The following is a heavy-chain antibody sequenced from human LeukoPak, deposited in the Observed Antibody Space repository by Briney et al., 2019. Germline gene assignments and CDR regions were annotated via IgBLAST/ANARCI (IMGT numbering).Heavy chain of an antibody. J-gene: IGHJ4*02. D-gene: IGHD3-10*01. V-gene: IGHV3-74*01. Sequence: GGSLRLSCAASGFTFSSYWMHWVRHAPGKGLVWVSRINTDGSSTSYADSVKGRFTISRDNAKNTLYLQMNSLRAEDTAVYYCAREPNPLYYYGSGSSPVDYWGQGTLVTVSS. CDR1: GFTFSSYW. CDR3: AREPNPLYYYGSGSSPVDY. CDR2: INTDGSST.